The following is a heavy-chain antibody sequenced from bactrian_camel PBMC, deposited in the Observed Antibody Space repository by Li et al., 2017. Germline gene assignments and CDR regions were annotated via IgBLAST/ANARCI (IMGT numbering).Heavy chain of an antibody. J-gene: IGHJ6*01. D-gene: IGHD2*01. Sequence: HVQLVESGGGSVQAGGSLNLSCKASEYTYSTRYMAWFRQAPGKEREGVAGIDSAGLTSYAESVKGRFTISRDNAKNTVTLQMNSLKPEDTAVYFCAADFDTARGFPAECQPGRDEFGYWGQGTQVTVS. CDR1: EYTYSTRY. CDR3: AADFDTARGFPAECQPGRDEFGY. V-gene: IGHV3S53*01. CDR2: IDSAGLT.